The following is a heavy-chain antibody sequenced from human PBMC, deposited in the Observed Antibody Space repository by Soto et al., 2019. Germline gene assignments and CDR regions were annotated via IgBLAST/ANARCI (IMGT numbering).Heavy chain of an antibody. V-gene: IGHV1-69*13. D-gene: IGHD6-19*01. J-gene: IGHJ6*04. CDR1: GGTFSSYA. Sequence: AASVKVSCKASGGTFSSYARSWVRQAPGQGLEWMGGIIPLFGTANYAQKIQYRVTITEDESPSTAYMELSTLRPGDTAVYYCARDLSAVGGTDEYYGMHVWG. CDR3: ARDLSAVGGTDEYYGMHV. CDR2: IIPLFGTA.